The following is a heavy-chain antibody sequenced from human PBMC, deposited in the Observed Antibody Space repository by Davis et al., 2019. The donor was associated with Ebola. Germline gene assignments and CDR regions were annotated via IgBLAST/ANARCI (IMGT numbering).Heavy chain of an antibody. CDR1: GGSFSGYY. Sequence: SETLSLTCAVYGGSFSGYYWSWIRQPPGKGLEWIGEINHSGSTNYNPSLKSRVTISVDKSKNQFSLKLSSVTAADTAVYYCARFRRTFYYYYGMDVWGQGTTVTVSS. J-gene: IGHJ6*02. D-gene: IGHD1/OR15-1a*01. CDR2: INHSGST. V-gene: IGHV4-34*01. CDR3: ARFRRTFYYYYGMDV.